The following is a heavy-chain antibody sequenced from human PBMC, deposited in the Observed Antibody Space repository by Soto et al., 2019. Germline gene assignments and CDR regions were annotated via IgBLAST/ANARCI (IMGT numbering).Heavy chain of an antibody. J-gene: IGHJ5*01. CDR2: IFHSGST. CDR3: ARLFTGNYYIDS. Sequence: SETLSLTCTFSCGSIISNSHYWGWIRQPPGKGLEWIGSIFHSGSTKYSASLKSRVTISVDTSKDQFSLRLSSVTVADTAVYYCARLFTGNYYIDSWGHGTLVTVSS. D-gene: IGHD1-26*01. V-gene: IGHV4-39*01. CDR1: CGSIISNSHY.